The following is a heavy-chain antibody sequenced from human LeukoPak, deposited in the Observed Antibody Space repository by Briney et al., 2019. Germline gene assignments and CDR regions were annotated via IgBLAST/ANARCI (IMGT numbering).Heavy chain of an antibody. CDR3: RHASHHTPLQRRVTIPVDASEPKFSLPLRCVPGADGAGAYYARQQVSHYAANCHGDY. D-gene: IGHD3-10*01. CDR1: GGSISSHY. CDR2: IYYSGST. V-gene: IGHV4-59*11. J-gene: IGHJ4*02. Sequence: SETLSLTCTVSGGSISSHYWSWIRQPPGKGLEWIGYIYYSGSTNYNPSLKSRVTISVDTSKNQFSLQLSSVTAADTAVYYYRHASHHTPLQRRVTIPVDASEPKFSLPLRCVPGADGAGAYYARQQVSHYAANCHGDYWGKGTRATVSS.